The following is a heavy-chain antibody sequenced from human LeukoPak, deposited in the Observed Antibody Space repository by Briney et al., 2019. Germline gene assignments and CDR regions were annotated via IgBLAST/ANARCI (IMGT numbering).Heavy chain of an antibody. CDR2: IKSKTDGGTT. CDR3: MRAYPYDY. Sequence: GGSLRLSCAASGFTFSNAWMYWVRQAPGKGLEWVGRIKSKTDGGTTDYAAPVKGRFTISRDDSKNTLYLQMHSLQTEDTAVYYCMRAYPYDYWGQRTLVTVSS. J-gene: IGHJ4*02. V-gene: IGHV3-15*01. CDR1: GFTFSNAW.